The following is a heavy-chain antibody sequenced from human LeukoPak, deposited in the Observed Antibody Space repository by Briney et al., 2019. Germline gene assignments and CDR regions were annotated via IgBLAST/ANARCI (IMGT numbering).Heavy chain of an antibody. Sequence: PSETLSLTXTVSGYSISSGYYWGWIRQPPGKGLEWIGSIYHSGSTYYNPSLKSRVTISVDTSKNQFSLKLSSVTAADTAVYYCARSSYGDSIYDYWGQGTLVTVSS. CDR1: GYSISSGYY. CDR2: IYHSGST. V-gene: IGHV4-38-2*02. D-gene: IGHD4-17*01. CDR3: ARSSYGDSIYDY. J-gene: IGHJ4*02.